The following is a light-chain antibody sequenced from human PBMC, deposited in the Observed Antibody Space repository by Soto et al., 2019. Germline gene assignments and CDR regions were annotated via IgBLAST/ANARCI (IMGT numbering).Light chain of an antibody. CDR1: QSVGNK. Sequence: EIVLTQSPGTLSLSPGERATLSCRASQSVGNKLAWYQQRPGQAPRLLIYGASNGATGIPDRFSGSGSGTDFTLTISRLEPEDFALYYCQQYGNSLFTFRPGTKVDIK. CDR2: GAS. J-gene: IGKJ3*01. V-gene: IGKV3-20*01. CDR3: QQYGNSLFT.